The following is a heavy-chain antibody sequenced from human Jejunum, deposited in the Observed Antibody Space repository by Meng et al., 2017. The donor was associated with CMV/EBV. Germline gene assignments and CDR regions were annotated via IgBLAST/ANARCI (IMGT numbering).Heavy chain of an antibody. CDR2: ITDDGTT. J-gene: IGHJ4*02. Sequence: VHVVESGGGLVQPGGSLRLSCAASGFNFRNYWMHWVRQEPGKGPLWVSRITDDGTTNYADFVQGRFTISRDNAKNTVYLQMNSLRAEDTDIYYCTGLDYWGQGTLVTVSS. CDR3: TGLDY. V-gene: IGHV3-74*01. CDR1: GFNFRNYW.